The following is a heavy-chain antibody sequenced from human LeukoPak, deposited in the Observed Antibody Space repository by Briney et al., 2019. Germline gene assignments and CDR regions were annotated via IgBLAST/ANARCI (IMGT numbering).Heavy chain of an antibody. Sequence: PGWSLRLSCAASGFIVGNNYVTWVRQAPGKGLEWVSSIYGGGATYYADSVRGRFTVSRDNAKNTVYLQMDSLRGEDTAVYYCAGDRRENWFDPWGQGTLVTVFS. CDR3: AGDRRENWFDP. CDR1: GFIVGNNY. V-gene: IGHV3-53*01. D-gene: IGHD1-26*01. J-gene: IGHJ5*02. CDR2: IYGGGAT.